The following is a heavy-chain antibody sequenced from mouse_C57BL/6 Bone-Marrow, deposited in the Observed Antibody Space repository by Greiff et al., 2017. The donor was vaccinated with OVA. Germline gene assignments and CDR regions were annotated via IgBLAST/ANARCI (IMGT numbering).Heavy chain of an antibody. CDR3: ARVGDGYSFAY. CDR2: ISYDGSN. V-gene: IGHV3-6*01. Sequence: EVKLMESGPGLVKPSQSLSLTCSVTGYSITSGYYWYWIRQFPGNKLEWMGYISYDGSNNYNPSLKNRISITRDTSKNQFFLKLNSVTTEDTATYYCARVGDGYSFAYWGQGTLVTVSA. D-gene: IGHD2-3*01. J-gene: IGHJ3*01. CDR1: GYSITSGYY.